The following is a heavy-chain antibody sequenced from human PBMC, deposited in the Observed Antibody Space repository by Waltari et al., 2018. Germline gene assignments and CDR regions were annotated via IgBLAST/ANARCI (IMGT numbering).Heavy chain of an antibody. CDR2: ITASGGIT. CDR3: AKVPRPLVGYNNWFDP. V-gene: IGHV3-23*01. J-gene: IGHJ5*02. D-gene: IGHD1-1*01. CDR1: GFTFTSYA. Sequence: EVQLLESGGGLVQPGGSLRLSCTVSGFTFTSYAMSWVRQAPGQGLEWVSIITASGGITYYADAVKGRFTISRDNSKNTLYLQMNSLRAEDTAVYYCAKVPRPLVGYNNWFDPWGQASLVTFSS.